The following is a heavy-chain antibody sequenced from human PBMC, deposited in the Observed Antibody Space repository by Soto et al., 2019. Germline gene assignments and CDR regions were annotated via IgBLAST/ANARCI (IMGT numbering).Heavy chain of an antibody. J-gene: IGHJ4*02. V-gene: IGHV1-18*01. Sequence: VKVSCKASGYTFTSYGISWVRQAPGQGLEWMGWISAYNGNTNYAQKLQGRVTMTTDTSTSTAYMELRSLRSDDTAVYYCARDLGIAAAGTGGAYWGQGTLVTVSS. CDR3: ARDLGIAAAGTGGAY. CDR2: ISAYNGNT. CDR1: GYTFTSYG. D-gene: IGHD6-13*01.